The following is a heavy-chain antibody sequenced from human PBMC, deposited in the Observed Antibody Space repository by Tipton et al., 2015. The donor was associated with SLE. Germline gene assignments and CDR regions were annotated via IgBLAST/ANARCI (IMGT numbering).Heavy chain of an antibody. CDR2: INHSGST. CDR1: GGSFSGYY. D-gene: IGHD3-10*01. Sequence: TLSLTCAVYGGSFSGYYWSWIRQPPGKGLEWIGEINHSGSTNYNPSLKSRVTISVDTSRNQFSLKLSSVTAADTAVYFCAGGTGIARNYFYQCDMDVWGKGTTVTVSS. CDR3: AGGTGIARNYFYQCDMDV. J-gene: IGHJ6*03. V-gene: IGHV4-34*01.